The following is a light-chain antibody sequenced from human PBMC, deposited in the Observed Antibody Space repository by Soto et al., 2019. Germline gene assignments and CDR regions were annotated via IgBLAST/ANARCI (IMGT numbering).Light chain of an antibody. V-gene: IGKV3-20*01. CDR1: QSVSSSY. CDR3: QQYGSSPHRLT. J-gene: IGKJ4*01. Sequence: EILLTQSPCTLSLSPGERATLSCRASQSVSSSYLAWYQQKPGQAPSLLIYGASSRATGIPDRLSGSGSGTDFTLTISRLEPADFAVYYCQQYGSSPHRLTFGGGTKVDIK. CDR2: GAS.